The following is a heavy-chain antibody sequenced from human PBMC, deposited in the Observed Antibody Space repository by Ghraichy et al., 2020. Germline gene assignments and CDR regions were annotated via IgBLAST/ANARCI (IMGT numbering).Heavy chain of an antibody. CDR2: ISSRGREI. CDR3: ARDPTVITETDF. Sequence: LSLTCVASGFTFSSYDMNWVRQAPGQGLEWISFISSRGREIYYADSVKGRFTISRDSANSSLYLQMSSLRVEDTAIYYCARDPTVITETDFWGQGTLVTVSS. J-gene: IGHJ4*02. D-gene: IGHD1-14*01. V-gene: IGHV3-48*03. CDR1: GFTFSSYD.